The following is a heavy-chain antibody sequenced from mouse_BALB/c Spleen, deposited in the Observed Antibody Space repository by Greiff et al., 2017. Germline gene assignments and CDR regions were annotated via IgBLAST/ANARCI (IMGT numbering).Heavy chain of an antibody. Sequence: QVQLQQSGAELAKPGASVKMSCKASGYTFTSYWMHWVKQRPGQGLEWIGYINPSTGCTEYNQKFKDKATLTADKSSSTAYMQLSSLTSEDSAVYYCAKEPGGNYPHYFDYWGQGTTLTVSS. CDR1: GYTFTSYW. V-gene: IGHV1-7*01. CDR3: AKEPGGNYPHYFDY. J-gene: IGHJ2*01. CDR2: INPSTGCT. D-gene: IGHD2-1*01.